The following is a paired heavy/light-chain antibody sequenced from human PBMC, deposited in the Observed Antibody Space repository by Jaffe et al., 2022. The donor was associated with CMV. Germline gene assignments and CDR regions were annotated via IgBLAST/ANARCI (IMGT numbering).Heavy chain of an antibody. Sequence: QVQLQESGPGLVKPSGTLSLTCAVSGASISSKNWWSWVRQPPGKGLDWIGEIDPRERPTYNPSLKSRVTISVDRSKNLFSLKLSSVTAADTALYYCVRNGAYSLEYWGQGILVTVSS. V-gene: IGHV4-4*02. J-gene: IGHJ4*02. CDR2: IDPRERP. D-gene: IGHD2-8*01. CDR1: GASISSKNW. CDR3: VRNGAYSLEY.
Light chain of an antibody. J-gene: IGKJ2*01. Sequence: EIVLTQSPGTLSLSPGERATLSCRASQSVSSTYLAWYQQKPGQAPRLLIYGASSRATGIPDRFSGSGSGTDFTLTISRLEPEDFAVYYCQRYGTSPLYTFGQGTILEIK. CDR1: QSVSSTY. V-gene: IGKV3-20*01. CDR3: QRYGTSPLYT. CDR2: GAS.